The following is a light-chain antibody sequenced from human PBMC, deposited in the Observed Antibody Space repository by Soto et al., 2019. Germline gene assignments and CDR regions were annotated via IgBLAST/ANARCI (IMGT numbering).Light chain of an antibody. J-gene: IGKJ5*01. Sequence: DIQMTQSPSSLSASVGDRVTITCRASESIARHLNWYQQKPGKAPKLLIYAASSLQNGVPSRFRGGGSGTDFTLTISNLQPEDFSTCYCQHTYTALSITCGQGTRLEIK. CDR2: AAS. CDR3: QHTYTALSIT. V-gene: IGKV1-39*01. CDR1: ESIARH.